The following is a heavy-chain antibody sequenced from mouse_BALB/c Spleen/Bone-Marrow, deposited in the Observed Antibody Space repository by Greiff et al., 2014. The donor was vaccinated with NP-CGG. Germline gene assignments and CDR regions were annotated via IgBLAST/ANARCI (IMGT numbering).Heavy chain of an antibody. CDR3: TRKVYYGNPLDY. CDR2: IYPGNSDT. J-gene: IGHJ2*01. Sequence: DVKLQESGTVLARPGASVKMSCKASGYSFTSYWMHWVKQRPGQGLEWIGAIYPGNSDTSYNQKFKGKAKLTAVTSATTAYMELSSLTNEDSAVYFCTRKVYYGNPLDYWGQGTTLTVSS. D-gene: IGHD2-1*01. CDR1: GYSFTSYW. V-gene: IGHV1-5*01.